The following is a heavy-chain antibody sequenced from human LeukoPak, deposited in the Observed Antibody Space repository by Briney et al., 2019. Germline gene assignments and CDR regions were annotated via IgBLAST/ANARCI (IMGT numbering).Heavy chain of an antibody. Sequence: ASVKVSCKASGYTFTSYAMNWVRQAPGQGLEWMGWINTNTGNSTYAQGFTGRFVFSLDTSVSTAYLQISSLKAEDTAVYYCASTGDDPYYWYFDLWGRGTLVTVPS. CDR3: ASTGDDPYYWYFDL. D-gene: IGHD4-11*01. V-gene: IGHV7-4-1*02. J-gene: IGHJ2*01. CDR2: INTNTGNS. CDR1: GYTFTSYA.